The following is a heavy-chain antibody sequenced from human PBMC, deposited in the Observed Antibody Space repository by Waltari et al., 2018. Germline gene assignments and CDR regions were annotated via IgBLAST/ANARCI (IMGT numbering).Heavy chain of an antibody. CDR1: GFRFSNYW. J-gene: IGHJ6*02. Sequence: EEQLLESGGGLVQPGDSLRLSCAASGFRFSNYWMNWVRQAPGKGLVWVARISNDESSLTYADSVKGRFTISRDNAKNTLYLQMKRLRAEDTAVYYCVGLAQRTYRSPVPGRHYYYGMDVWGQGTTVTVSS. D-gene: IGHD3-10*01. V-gene: IGHV3-74*03. CDR2: ISNDESSL. CDR3: VGLAQRTYRSPVPGRHYYYGMDV.